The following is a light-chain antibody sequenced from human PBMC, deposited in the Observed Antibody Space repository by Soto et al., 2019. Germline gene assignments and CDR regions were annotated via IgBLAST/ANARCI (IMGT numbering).Light chain of an antibody. V-gene: IGKV3-15*01. CDR3: QQYVNWPPLT. Sequence: EMVLTQSPANLCVSPGERATLSYRASQSVSSNLAWYQQKPGQAPRLLIFGATTRATNISARFTGSGSGTEFTLTISSLQSEDFAVYYCQQYVNWPPLTFGGGTKVDI. J-gene: IGKJ4*01. CDR1: QSVSSN. CDR2: GAT.